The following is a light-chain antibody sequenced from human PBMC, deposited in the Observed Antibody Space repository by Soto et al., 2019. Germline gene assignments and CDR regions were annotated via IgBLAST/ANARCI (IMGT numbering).Light chain of an antibody. V-gene: IGLV2-14*03. Sequence: QSVLTQPASVSGSPGQSITISCSGTSSDVGGYNYVSWYQQHPGKAPKLMIYEVNNRPSGVSDRFSGSKSGNTASLTISGLQPEYEADYYCSSYTSSSTRVVFGGGTKLTVL. CDR3: SSYTSSSTRVV. J-gene: IGLJ2*01. CDR2: EVN. CDR1: SSDVGGYNY.